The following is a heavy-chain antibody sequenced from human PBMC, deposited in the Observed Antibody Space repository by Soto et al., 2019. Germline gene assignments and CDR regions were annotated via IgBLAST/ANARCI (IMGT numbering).Heavy chain of an antibody. Sequence: EMQLLESGGGLVQPGGSLRLSCVASGFPFSSYAMSWVRQTPGKGLEWVSGISGSGGRTYYADSVKGRFTISRDNSNNTLSLQMHILRVEDTAVYFCAKLDTSGDMPTMAAAETHWGQGTLVTVSS. J-gene: IGHJ1*01. D-gene: IGHD6-13*01. V-gene: IGHV3-23*01. CDR2: ISGSGGRT. CDR3: AKLDTSGDMPTMAAAETH. CDR1: GFPFSSYA.